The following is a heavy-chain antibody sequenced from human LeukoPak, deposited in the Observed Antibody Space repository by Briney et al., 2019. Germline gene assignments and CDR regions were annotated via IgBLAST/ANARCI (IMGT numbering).Heavy chain of an antibody. CDR2: IYYTGST. Sequence: SETLSLTCIVSGGSISSRSHNWGWIRQPPGKGLEWIEYIYYTGSTNNNTSLKSRVTISVDTSKNQFSLKLSSVTAADTAVYYCARELGPPHSFKTPTTTNWFAPRGQGTLVTVSS. V-gene: IGHV4-61*05. CDR3: ARELGPPHSFKTPTTTNWFAP. CDR1: GGSISSRSHN. D-gene: IGHD4-11*01. J-gene: IGHJ5*02.